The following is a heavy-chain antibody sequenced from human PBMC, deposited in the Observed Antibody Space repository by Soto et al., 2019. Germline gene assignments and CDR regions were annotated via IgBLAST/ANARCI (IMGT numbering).Heavy chain of an antibody. CDR2: IIPIFGTA. J-gene: IGHJ3*02. D-gene: IGHD6-19*01. CDR1: GVTFSSYA. Sequence: ASVKVSCKASGVTFSSYAISWVRQAPGQGLEWMGGIIPIFGTANYAQKFQGRVTITADESTSTAYMELSSLRSEDTAVYYCAREGTVAYAFDIWGQGTMVTVSS. CDR3: AREGTVAYAFDI. V-gene: IGHV1-69*13.